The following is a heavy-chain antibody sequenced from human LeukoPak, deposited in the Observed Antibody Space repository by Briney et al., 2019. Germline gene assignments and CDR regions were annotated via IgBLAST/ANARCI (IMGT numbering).Heavy chain of an antibody. CDR2: IYHSGST. J-gene: IGHJ6*02. CDR1: GGSISSSNW. CDR3: ARARFESIVVVPAAIDYYGMDV. D-gene: IGHD2-2*01. Sequence: SGTLSLTCAVSGGSISSSNWWGWVRQPPGKGLEWIGEIYHSGSTNYNPSLKSRVTISVDKSKNQFSLKLSSVTAADTAVYYCARARFESIVVVPAAIDYYGMDVWGQGTTVTVSS. V-gene: IGHV4-4*02.